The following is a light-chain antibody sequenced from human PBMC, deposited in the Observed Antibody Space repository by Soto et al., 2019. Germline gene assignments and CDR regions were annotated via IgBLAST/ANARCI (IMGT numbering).Light chain of an antibody. CDR3: QQSDNLPLT. CDR1: QDISNY. CDR2: DTS. V-gene: IGKV1-33*01. J-gene: IGKJ4*01. Sequence: DIQMTQSPSSLSSSVGDRVTITCQASQDISNYLNWYQQKPGKAPKLLIYDTSNLEAGVPSRFSGSGSGTDFIFIISSLQPEDIATYYCQQSDNLPLTFGGGSKVDIK.